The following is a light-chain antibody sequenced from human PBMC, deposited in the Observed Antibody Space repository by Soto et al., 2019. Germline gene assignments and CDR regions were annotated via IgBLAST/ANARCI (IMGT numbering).Light chain of an antibody. CDR2: GAS. Sequence: VMTQSPAILSLSPGERATLSCRASQSVSTNVAWYQQIPGQTPRLLSYGASTRATGIPVRFSGSGSGTEFTLTISSLQSEDFAVYYCHQYDGGPYTFGQGTKVDIK. CDR1: QSVSTN. CDR3: HQYDGGPYT. J-gene: IGKJ2*01. V-gene: IGKV3-15*01.